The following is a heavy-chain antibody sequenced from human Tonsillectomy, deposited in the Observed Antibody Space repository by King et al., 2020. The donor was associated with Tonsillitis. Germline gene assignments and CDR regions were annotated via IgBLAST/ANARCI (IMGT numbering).Heavy chain of an antibody. CDR3: ARQVSTVTTPPHAPFAY. CDR1: GGSISSSSYY. V-gene: IGHV4-39*01. D-gene: IGHD4-17*01. J-gene: IGHJ4*02. CDR2: SYYSGST. Sequence: LQLQESGPGLVKPSETLSLTCTVSGGSISSSSYYWGWIRQPPGKGLEWIVSSYYSGSTYYNPSLKSLVTISVDTSKTQFSLKLSSVTAADTAVYYCARQVSTVTTPPHAPFAYWGQGTLVTVSS.